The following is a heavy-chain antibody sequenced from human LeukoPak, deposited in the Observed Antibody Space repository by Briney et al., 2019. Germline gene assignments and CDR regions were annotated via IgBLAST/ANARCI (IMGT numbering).Heavy chain of an antibody. D-gene: IGHD3-9*01. J-gene: IGHJ3*02. CDR2: ITSSGGTI. Sequence: GGSLRLSCAASEFTFSDYIMNWVRQVPGEGLEWVSSITSSGGTIYYAHSVKGRFTLSRDHAKNSLYLQMNSLRAEDAAVYYCARGTTYYGILTGYVGAFDIWGQGTMVTVSS. CDR3: ARGTTYYGILTGYVGAFDI. CDR1: EFTFSDYI. V-gene: IGHV3-48*04.